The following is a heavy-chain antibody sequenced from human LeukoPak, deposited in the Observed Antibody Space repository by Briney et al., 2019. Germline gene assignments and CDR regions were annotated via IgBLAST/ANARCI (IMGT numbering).Heavy chain of an antibody. V-gene: IGHV3-74*01. CDR3: ARDYYYDSSGYPDY. CDR2: INTDGSST. CDR1: GFTFSNYW. D-gene: IGHD3-22*01. J-gene: IGHJ4*02. Sequence: GGSLRLSCAASGFTFSNYWMYWVRQAPGKGLVWASRINTDGSSTSYADSVKGRFTISRDNAKNTLYLQMNSLRAEDTAVYYCARDYYYDSSGYPDYWGQGTLVTVSS.